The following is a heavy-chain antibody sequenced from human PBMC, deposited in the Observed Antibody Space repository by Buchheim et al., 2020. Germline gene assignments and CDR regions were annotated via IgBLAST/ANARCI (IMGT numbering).Heavy chain of an antibody. J-gene: IGHJ6*02. V-gene: IGHV4-59*01. CDR3: ARAYSYGNYDYCYYYGMDV. CDR1: GGSISSYY. CDR2: IYYSGST. Sequence: QVQLQESGPGLVKPSETLSLTCTVSGGSISSYYWSWIRQPPGKGLEWIGYIYYSGSTNYNPSLKSRVTISVDTSKNQFSLKLSSVTAADTAVYYCARAYSYGNYDYCYYYGMDVWGQGTT. D-gene: IGHD5-18*01.